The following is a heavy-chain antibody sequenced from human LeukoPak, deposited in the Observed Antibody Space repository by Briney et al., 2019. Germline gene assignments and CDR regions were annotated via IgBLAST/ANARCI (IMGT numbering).Heavy chain of an antibody. J-gene: IGHJ4*02. CDR2: INPNSGGT. Sequence: GASVKVSCKASGYTFTGYYMRWVRQAPGQGLEWMGWINPNSGGTNYAQKFQGRVTMTRDTSITTAYMELSRLRSDDTAVYYCARVGSGGHSDFDYFDYWGQGTLVTVSS. V-gene: IGHV1-2*02. D-gene: IGHD4-23*01. CDR1: GYTFTGYY. CDR3: ARVGSGGHSDFDYFDY.